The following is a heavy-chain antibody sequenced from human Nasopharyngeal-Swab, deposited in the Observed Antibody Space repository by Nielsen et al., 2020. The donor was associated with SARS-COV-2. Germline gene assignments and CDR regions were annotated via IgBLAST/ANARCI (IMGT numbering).Heavy chain of an antibody. D-gene: IGHD6-25*01. CDR1: GGSFSGYY. Sequence: GSLRLSCAVYGGSFSGYYWSWIRQPPGKGLEWIGEINHSGSTNYNPSLKSRVTISVDTSKNQFSLKLSSVTAADTAVYYCARGGSSGWYYYYYGMDVWGQGTTVTVSS. CDR2: INHSGST. CDR3: ARGGSSGWYYYYYGMDV. V-gene: IGHV4-34*01. J-gene: IGHJ6*02.